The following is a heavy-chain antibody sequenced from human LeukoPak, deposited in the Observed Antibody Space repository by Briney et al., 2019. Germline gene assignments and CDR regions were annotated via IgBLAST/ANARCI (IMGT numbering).Heavy chain of an antibody. J-gene: IGHJ4*02. CDR2: ISWDGGST. CDR1: GFTFHDYA. CDR3: AKDSKLDY. D-gene: IGHD6-13*01. V-gene: IGHV3-43D*03. Sequence: GGTLRLFCAASGFTFHDYAMHWVRQAPGKGLKWVSLISWDGGSTYYADSVKGRFTISRDNSKNSPYLQMNSLRAEDTALYYFAKDSKLDYWGQGTLVTVSS.